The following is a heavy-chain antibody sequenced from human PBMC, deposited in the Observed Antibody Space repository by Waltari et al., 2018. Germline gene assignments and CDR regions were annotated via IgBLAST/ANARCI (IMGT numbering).Heavy chain of an antibody. D-gene: IGHD6-19*01. Sequence: QVQLVQSGAEVKKPGASVKVSCKASGYTFTSYDINWVRPATGQGLEWMGWMNPNSGNTGYAQKFQGRVTITRNTSISTAYMELSSLRSEDTAVYYCAREHRIAVAGTLGAFDIWGQGTMVTVSS. CDR2: MNPNSGNT. J-gene: IGHJ3*02. CDR1: GYTFTSYD. V-gene: IGHV1-8*03. CDR3: AREHRIAVAGTLGAFDI.